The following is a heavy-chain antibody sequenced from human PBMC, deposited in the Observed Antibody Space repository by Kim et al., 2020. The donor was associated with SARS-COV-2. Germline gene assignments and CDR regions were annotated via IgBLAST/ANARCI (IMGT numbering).Heavy chain of an antibody. V-gene: IGHV1-18*01. J-gene: IGHJ4*02. CDR3: ARNAGPFYGGKDYFDY. Sequence: KLQGRVTMTTDTATSTAYMELRSLRSDDTAVYYCARNAGPFYGGKDYFDYWGQGTLVTVSS. D-gene: IGHD4-17*01.